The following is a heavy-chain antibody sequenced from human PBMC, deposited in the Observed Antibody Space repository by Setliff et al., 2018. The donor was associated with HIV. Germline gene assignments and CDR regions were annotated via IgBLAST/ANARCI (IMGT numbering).Heavy chain of an antibody. CDR2: IYYSGST. D-gene: IGHD3-22*01. CDR1: GVSISSQY. CDR3: ARDRRYYDSSGYPPHFDY. J-gene: IGHJ4*02. V-gene: IGHV4-59*11. Sequence: SETLSLTCAVSGVSISSQYWSWIRQPPGKGLEWIGFIYYSGSTYYNPSLKSRVTMSVDTSKNQFSLRLSSVTAADTAMYYCARDRRYYDSSGYPPHFDYWGQGTLVTVSS.